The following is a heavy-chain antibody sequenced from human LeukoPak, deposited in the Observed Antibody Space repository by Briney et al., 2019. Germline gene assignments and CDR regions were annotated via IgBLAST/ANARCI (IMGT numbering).Heavy chain of an antibody. CDR1: GGTFTSYA. CDR3: ARSPMFLVVIISWFDP. CDR2: IIPIFGTA. V-gene: IGHV1-69*13. D-gene: IGHD3-10*01. J-gene: IGHJ5*02. Sequence: SVKVSCKASGGTFTSYAISWVRQAAGQGVEGRGGIIPIFGTANYSQKLQGLVTITPDESTSTAYMELSSLKSEDTAVYYCARSPMFLVVIISWFDPWGQGTLVTVSS.